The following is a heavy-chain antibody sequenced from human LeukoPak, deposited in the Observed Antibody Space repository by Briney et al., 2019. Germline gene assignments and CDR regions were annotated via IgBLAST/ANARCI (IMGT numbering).Heavy chain of an antibody. CDR2: IYYSGGT. V-gene: IGHV4-59*01. CDR1: GGSISTYY. CDR3: ARSPTGGSPFFDY. Sequence: SETLSFTCTVSGGSISTYYWSWIRQPPGKGLEWIGYIYYSGGTNYNPSLKSRLTISVDTSKNQFSLRLSSVTAADTAVYYCARSPTGGSPFFDYWGQGTLVTVSS. D-gene: IGHD2-15*01. J-gene: IGHJ4*02.